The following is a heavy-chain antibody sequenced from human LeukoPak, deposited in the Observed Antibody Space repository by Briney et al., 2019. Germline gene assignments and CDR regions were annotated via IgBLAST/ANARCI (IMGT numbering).Heavy chain of an antibody. CDR2: INTNTGNP. Sequence: ASVKVSCKASGYTFTNYAMNWVRQAPGQGLEWMGWINTNTGNPTYAQGFTGRFVFSLDTSVSTAYLQISSLKADDNAVYYCARSYEGYYDSSGYYPHYGRGGYWGQGTLVTVSS. CDR3: ARSYEGYYDSSGYYPHYGRGGY. V-gene: IGHV7-4-1*02. CDR1: GYTFTNYA. D-gene: IGHD3-22*01. J-gene: IGHJ4*02.